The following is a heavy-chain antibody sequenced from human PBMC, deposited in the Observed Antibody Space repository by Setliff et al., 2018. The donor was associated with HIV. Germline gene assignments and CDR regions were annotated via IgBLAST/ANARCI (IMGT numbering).Heavy chain of an antibody. CDR2: THISGVS. CDR1: GGSINRGNYY. Sequence: SETLSLTCSVSGGSINRGNYYWTWIRQSAGKGLEYIGRTHISGVSNYNPSLASRLTISVDTSKNQISLKLSSVTAADTAVYYCARDNPYYYGSGSHRYYAMDVWGQGTTVTVSS. J-gene: IGHJ6*02. CDR3: ARDNPYYYGSGSHRYYAMDV. V-gene: IGHV4-61*02. D-gene: IGHD3-10*01.